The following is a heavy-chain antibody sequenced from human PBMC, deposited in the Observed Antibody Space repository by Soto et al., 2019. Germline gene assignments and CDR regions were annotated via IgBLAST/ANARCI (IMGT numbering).Heavy chain of an antibody. D-gene: IGHD3-9*01. CDR3: ARQDTDDSDIPTLS. Sequence: SETLSLTCTVSGGSISSDYWSWIRQPPGKGLEWIGYMYYSGSTNYNPSLKSRVTISADTSKNQFSLKLSSVTAADTAVYYCARQDTDDSDIPTLSWHEGPPVT. CDR1: GGSISSDY. J-gene: IGHJ5*01. V-gene: IGHV4-59*08. CDR2: MYYSGST.